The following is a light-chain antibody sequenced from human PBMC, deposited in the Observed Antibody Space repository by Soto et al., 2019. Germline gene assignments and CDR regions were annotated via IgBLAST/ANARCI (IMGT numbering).Light chain of an antibody. CDR2: DVS. V-gene: IGLV2-14*01. CDR1: SSDIGFYNY. J-gene: IGLJ2*01. Sequence: QSALSQPASLSGYPGQSITISCTGTSSDIGFYNYVSWYQQHPGKAPKLLIYDVSNRPSGVSNRFSGSKSGNTASLTISGLQTEDETDYYCSSYTTSSTVVFGGGTKLTVL. CDR3: SSYTTSSTVV.